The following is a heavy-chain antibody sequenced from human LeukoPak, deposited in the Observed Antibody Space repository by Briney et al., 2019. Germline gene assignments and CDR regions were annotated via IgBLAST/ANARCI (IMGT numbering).Heavy chain of an antibody. CDR3: ARLGRDGYKINY. CDR1: GGSISGYY. Sequence: SETLSLTCAVSGGSISGYYWSWIRQPAGKGLEWIGRIYTGGSTNYNPSLKSRVTMSVDTSKNQFSLKLSSVTAADTAVYYCARLGRDGYKINYWGQGTLVTVSS. CDR2: IYTGGST. V-gene: IGHV4-4*07. D-gene: IGHD5-24*01. J-gene: IGHJ4*02.